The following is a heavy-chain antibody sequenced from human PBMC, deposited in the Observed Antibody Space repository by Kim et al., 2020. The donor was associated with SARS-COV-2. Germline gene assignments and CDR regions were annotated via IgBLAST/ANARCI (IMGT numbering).Heavy chain of an antibody. CDR2: ISSSGSTI. Sequence: GGSLRLSCAASGFTFSSYEMNWVRQAPGKGLEWVSYISSSGSTIYYADSVKGRFTISRDNAKNSLYLQMNSLRAEDTAVYYCARPDGVTGMTFDYWGQGTLVTVSS. V-gene: IGHV3-48*03. CDR3: ARPDGVTGMTFDY. J-gene: IGHJ4*02. CDR1: GFTFSSYE. D-gene: IGHD2-21*02.